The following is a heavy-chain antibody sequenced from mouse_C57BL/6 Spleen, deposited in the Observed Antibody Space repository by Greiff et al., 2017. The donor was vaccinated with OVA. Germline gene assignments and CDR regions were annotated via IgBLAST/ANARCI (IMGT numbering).Heavy chain of an antibody. CDR1: GYTFTDYE. Sequence: VQLQQPGAELVRPGASVTLSCKASGYTFTDYEMHWVKQTPVHGLEWIGAIDPETGGTAYNQKFKGKAILTADKSSSTAYMELRSLTSEDSAVYYCTRLLVSYWYFDVWGTGTTVTVSS. V-gene: IGHV1-15*01. J-gene: IGHJ1*03. D-gene: IGHD6-2*01. CDR3: TRLLVSYWYFDV. CDR2: IDPETGGT.